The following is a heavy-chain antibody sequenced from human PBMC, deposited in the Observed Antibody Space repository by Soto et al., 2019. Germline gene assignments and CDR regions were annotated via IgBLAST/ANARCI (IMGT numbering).Heavy chain of an antibody. D-gene: IGHD1-26*01. CDR3: ARGTGVGATLPFDY. V-gene: IGHV4-59*01. Sequence: QVQLQESGPGLVKPSETLSLTCTVSGGSISSYYWSWIRQPPGKGLEWIGYIYYSGSTNYNPSLKSRVTISVDTSKNQFSLKLSSVTAADTAVYYCARGTGVGATLPFDYWGQGTLVTVSS. CDR2: IYYSGST. CDR1: GGSISSYY. J-gene: IGHJ4*02.